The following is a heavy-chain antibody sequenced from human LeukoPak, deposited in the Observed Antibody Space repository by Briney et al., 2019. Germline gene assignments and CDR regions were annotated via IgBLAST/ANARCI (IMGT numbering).Heavy chain of an antibody. CDR1: GGSISSGGYS. CDR3: ARGGGGYCSSTSCYVLFNWFDS. CDR2: IYHSGST. V-gene: IGHV4-30-2*01. D-gene: IGHD2-2*01. J-gene: IGHJ5*01. Sequence: SQTLSLTCAVSGGSISSGGYSWSWIRQPPGKGLEWIGYIYHSGSTYYNPSLKSRVTISVDRSKNQFSLKLSSVTAADTAVYYCARGGGGYCSSTSCYVLFNWFDSWGQGTLVTVSS.